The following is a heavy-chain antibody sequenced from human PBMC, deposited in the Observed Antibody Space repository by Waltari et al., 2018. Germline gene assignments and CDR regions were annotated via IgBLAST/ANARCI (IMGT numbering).Heavy chain of an antibody. V-gene: IGHV4-59*11. J-gene: IGHJ3*01. D-gene: IGHD3-22*01. Sequence: QVQLQESGPGLVKPSETLSLTCPVSGGSISSHYWSWIRQPPGKGLEWIGYIYYSGSTNYNPSLKSRVTISVDTAKNQFSLKLSSVTAADTAVYYCAGSGYDSPLFWGQGTMVTVSS. CDR3: AGSGYDSPLF. CDR1: GGSISSHY. CDR2: IYYSGST.